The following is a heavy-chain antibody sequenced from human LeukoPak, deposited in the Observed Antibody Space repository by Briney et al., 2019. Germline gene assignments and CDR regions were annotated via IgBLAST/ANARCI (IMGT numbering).Heavy chain of an antibody. V-gene: IGHV1-69*13. CDR2: IIPIFGTA. CDR1: GGTFSSYA. D-gene: IGHD3-22*01. CDR3: ARHYYDSSGYYADLRPPLDY. Sequence: SVKVSCKASGGTFSSYAISWVRQAPGQGLEWMGGIIPIFGTANYAQKFQGRVTITADESTRTAYMELSSLRSEDTAVYYCARHYYDSSGYYADLRPPLDYWGQGTLVTVSS. J-gene: IGHJ4*02.